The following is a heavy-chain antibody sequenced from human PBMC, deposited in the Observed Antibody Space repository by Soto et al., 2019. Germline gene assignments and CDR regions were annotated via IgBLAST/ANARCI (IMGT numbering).Heavy chain of an antibody. CDR2: IYSGGST. CDR3: ASVWFGEADYYYGMDV. CDR1: GFTVSSNY. D-gene: IGHD3-10*01. V-gene: IGHV3-53*01. J-gene: IGHJ6*02. Sequence: EVQLVESGGGMIQPGGSLRLSCAASGFTVSSNYMSWVRQAPGKGLEWVSVIYSGGSTYYADSVKGRFTISRDNSKNTLYLQMNSLRAEDTAVYYCASVWFGEADYYYGMDVWGQGTTVTVSS.